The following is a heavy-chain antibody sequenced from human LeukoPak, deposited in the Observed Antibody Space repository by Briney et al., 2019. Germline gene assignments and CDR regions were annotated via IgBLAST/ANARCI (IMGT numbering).Heavy chain of an antibody. J-gene: IGHJ5*02. CDR1: GYTFTSYD. CDR3: ARGQVGVGRLSTFGVVHPTWFDP. V-gene: IGHV1-8*01. D-gene: IGHD3-3*01. Sequence: ASVKVSCKASGYTFTSYDIHWVRQAPGQGLEWMGWMNPNNGNTGYAQKFKDRVILTRNASTKTAYMELSSLRFEDTAVYYCARGQVGVGRLSTFGVVHPTWFDPWGQGTLVTVSS. CDR2: MNPNNGNT.